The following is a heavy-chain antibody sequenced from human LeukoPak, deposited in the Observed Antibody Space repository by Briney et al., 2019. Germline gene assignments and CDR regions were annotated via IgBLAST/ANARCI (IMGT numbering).Heavy chain of an antibody. J-gene: IGHJ6*02. V-gene: IGHV4-59*08. CDR2: IYYSGST. Sequence: SETLSLTCTVSGGSISSYYWSWIRQPPGKGLEWIGYIYYSGSTNYNPSLKSRVTISVDTSKNQFSPKLSSVTAADTAVYYCARHVPRDDWSGYPYYYYYGMDVWGQGTTVTVSS. D-gene: IGHD3-3*01. CDR1: GGSISSYY. CDR3: ARHVPRDDWSGYPYYYYYGMDV.